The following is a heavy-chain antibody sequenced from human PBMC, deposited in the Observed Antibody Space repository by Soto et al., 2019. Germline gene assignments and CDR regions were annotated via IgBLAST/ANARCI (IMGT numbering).Heavy chain of an antibody. CDR2: IYPGDSDT. V-gene: IGHV5-51*01. CDR1: GYSFTSYW. J-gene: IGHJ4*02. Sequence: GESLKISCKGSGYSFTSYWIGWVRQMPGKGLEWMGIIYPGDSDTRYSPSFQGQVTISADKSISTAYLQWSSLKASGTAMYYCARILYNWNYAFDYWGQGTLVTVSS. D-gene: IGHD1-7*01. CDR3: ARILYNWNYAFDY.